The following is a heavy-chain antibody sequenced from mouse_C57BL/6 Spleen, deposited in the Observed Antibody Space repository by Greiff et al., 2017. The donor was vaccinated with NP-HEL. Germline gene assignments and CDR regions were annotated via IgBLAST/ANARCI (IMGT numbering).Heavy chain of an antibody. V-gene: IGHV1-59*01. Sequence: QVQLQQSGAELVRPGTSVKLSCKASGYTFTSYWMHWVKQRPGQGLEWIGVIDPSDSYTNYNQKFKGKATLTVDTSSSTAYMQLSSLTSEDSAVYYCARTRESSYFDYWGQGTTLTVSS. D-gene: IGHD1-1*01. CDR1: GYTFTSYW. CDR2: IDPSDSYT. CDR3: ARTRESSYFDY. J-gene: IGHJ2*01.